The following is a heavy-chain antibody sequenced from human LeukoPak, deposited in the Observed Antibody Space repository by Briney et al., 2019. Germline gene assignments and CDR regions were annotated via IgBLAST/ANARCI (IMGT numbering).Heavy chain of an antibody. V-gene: IGHV7-4-1*02. CDR3: ARKSVAATPRDIVYQYYSMDV. CDR2: INTNTGNP. J-gene: IGHJ6*03. D-gene: IGHD2-15*01. Sequence: ASVKVSCKASGYTFTSYAMNWVRQAPGQGLEGMVWINTNTGNPTYAQAFTGRFVFSLDTSVSTAYLQISSLKAEDTAVYYCARKSVAATPRDIVYQYYSMDVWGKGTTVTVSS. CDR1: GYTFTSYA.